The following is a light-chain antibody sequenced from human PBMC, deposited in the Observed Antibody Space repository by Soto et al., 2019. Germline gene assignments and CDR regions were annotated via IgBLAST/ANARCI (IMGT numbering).Light chain of an antibody. J-gene: IGKJ2*01. CDR1: QSVSSE. CDR3: QHYPNSPPSP. Sequence: EIVLTQSPGTLSLSPGERATLSCWASQSVSSELAWYQQKPGQAPRLLIYSASSRATGIPDRFSGRGSGTDSTLTISRLEPEDFAVYYCQHYPNSPPSPFGQGTKLEIK. CDR2: SAS. V-gene: IGKV3-20*01.